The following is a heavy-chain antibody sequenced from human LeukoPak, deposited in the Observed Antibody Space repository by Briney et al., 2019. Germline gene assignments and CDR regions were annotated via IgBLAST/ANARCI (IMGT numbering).Heavy chain of an antibody. CDR2: IYYSGST. J-gene: IGHJ6*02. D-gene: IGHD2-2*01. Sequence: SETLSLTCTVSGGSISSYYWIWIRQPPGKGLEWIGYIYYSGSTNYNPSLKSRVTISVDSSKNQFSLKLSSVTAADTAVYYCARAHQRIGYYYYGMDVWGQGTTVTVSS. CDR1: GGSISSYY. V-gene: IGHV4-59*01. CDR3: ARAHQRIGYYYYGMDV.